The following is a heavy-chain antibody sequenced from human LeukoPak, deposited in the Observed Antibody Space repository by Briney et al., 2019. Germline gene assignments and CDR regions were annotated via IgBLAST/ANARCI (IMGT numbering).Heavy chain of an antibody. CDR1: GFTFSSYV. CDR2: ISGGGGST. Sequence: PGGSLRLSCAASGFTFSSYVMSWDRQAPGKGLEWVSAISGGGGSTYYADSVKGRFTISRDNSKNTLNLQMNSPRAEDTAVYYCAKTGTDAFDIWGQGTMVTVSS. J-gene: IGHJ3*02. D-gene: IGHD6-13*01. CDR3: AKTGTDAFDI. V-gene: IGHV3-23*01.